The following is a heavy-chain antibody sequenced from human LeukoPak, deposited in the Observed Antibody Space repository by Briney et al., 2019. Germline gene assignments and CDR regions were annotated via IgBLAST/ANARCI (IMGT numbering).Heavy chain of an antibody. J-gene: IGHJ4*02. Sequence: GGSLRLSCAASGFTFSSYWMSWVRQAPGKGLEWVANIKQDGSEKYYVDSVKGRFTISRDNAKNSLYLQMNSLRAEGTAVYYCARDPSSGWYGITFDYWGQGTLVTVSS. D-gene: IGHD6-19*01. CDR1: GFTFSSYW. CDR3: ARDPSSGWYGITFDY. V-gene: IGHV3-7*01. CDR2: IKQDGSEK.